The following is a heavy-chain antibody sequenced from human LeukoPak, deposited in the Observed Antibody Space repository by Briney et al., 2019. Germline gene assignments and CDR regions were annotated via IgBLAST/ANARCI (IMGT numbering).Heavy chain of an antibody. Sequence: GSLRLSCAASGFTFSSYAMTWVRQAPGKGLEWVAVISYDGSNKYYADSVKGRFTISRDNSKNTLYLQMNSLRAEDTAVYYCARAKPDYDILTGYYMGQWFDPWGQGTLVTVSS. CDR2: ISYDGSNK. D-gene: IGHD3-9*01. CDR3: ARAKPDYDILTGYYMGQWFDP. V-gene: IGHV3-30-3*01. CDR1: GFTFSSYA. J-gene: IGHJ5*02.